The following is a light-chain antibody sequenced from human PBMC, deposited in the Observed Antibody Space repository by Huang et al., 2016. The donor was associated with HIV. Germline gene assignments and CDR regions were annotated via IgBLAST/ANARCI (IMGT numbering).Light chain of an antibody. CDR3: QQYGGLPYT. CDR2: GAS. J-gene: IGKJ2*01. CDR1: HSVSSNY. V-gene: IGKV3-20*01. Sequence: EVVLKQSPGILSFSPGEGATLSCRASHSVSSNYLAWYQQRPGQAPRTLIYGASSRATGVPDRFSGSGSGTDFTLTISRLEPEDFAVYYCQQYGGLPYTFGQGTKLEIK.